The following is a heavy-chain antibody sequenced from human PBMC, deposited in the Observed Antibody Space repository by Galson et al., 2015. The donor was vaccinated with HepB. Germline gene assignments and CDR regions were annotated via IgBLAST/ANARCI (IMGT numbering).Heavy chain of an antibody. V-gene: IGHV7-4-1*01. Sequence: SVKVSCKASGYAFTYSGINWVRQAPGQRLEWLGWINTNTGNPNYAQGLTGQFVFSLDTSVSTAYLQIPSLKAEDTAVYYCARADFGGSTCLGWIDLWGQGTLVTVSS. CDR3: ARADFGGSTCLGWIDL. CDR1: GYAFTYSG. J-gene: IGHJ5*02. CDR2: INTNTGNP. D-gene: IGHD2-21*01.